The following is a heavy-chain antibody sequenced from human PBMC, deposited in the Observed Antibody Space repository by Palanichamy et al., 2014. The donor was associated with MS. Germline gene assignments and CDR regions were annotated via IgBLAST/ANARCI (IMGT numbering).Heavy chain of an antibody. J-gene: IGHJ4*02. CDR3: ARTTRQYVSGWVKVLDY. CDR2: IGTAGDT. V-gene: IGHV3-13*01. D-gene: IGHD6-19*01. CDR1: GFTFSSYD. Sequence: EVRLVESGGGLVQPGGSLRLSCAASGFTFSSYDMHWIRQSTGKGLELVSTIGTAGDTYYPGSVKGRFTISRENAKNSFYLQMNSLTAGDTAVYYCARTTRQYVSGWVKVLDYWGQGTLVTVSS.